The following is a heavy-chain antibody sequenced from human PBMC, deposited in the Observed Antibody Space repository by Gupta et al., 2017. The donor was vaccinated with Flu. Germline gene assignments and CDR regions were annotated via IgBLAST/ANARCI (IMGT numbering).Heavy chain of an antibody. CDR1: GYTFTDYY. J-gene: IGHJ4*02. V-gene: IGHV1-2*02. Sequence: QVQLLQSGTEVRQPGASVKVSCKASGYTFTDYYIHWVRQAPGQGPEWMGWINPKSGDTNYAQKFEGRVAMTRDTSINTAYMELSRLIFDDXAXYHGARXFVVVVNVGDFDVWGKGTRGTVSS. CDR3: ARXFVVVVNVGDFDV. D-gene: IGHD2-15*01. CDR2: INPKSGDT.